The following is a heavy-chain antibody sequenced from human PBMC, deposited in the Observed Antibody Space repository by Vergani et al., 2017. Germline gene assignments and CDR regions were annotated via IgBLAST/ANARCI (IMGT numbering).Heavy chain of an antibody. Sequence: QVQLQQWGAGLLKPSETLSLTCAVYGGSFSGYYWSWIRQPPGKGLEWIGEINHSGSTNYNPSLKSRVTISVDTSKNQFSLKLSPVTAADTAVYYCARRIQLNGARFSVWGQGTMVTVSS. CDR1: GGSFSGYY. CDR2: INHSGST. CDR3: ARRIQLNGARFSV. D-gene: IGHD1-1*01. V-gene: IGHV4-34*01. J-gene: IGHJ3*01.